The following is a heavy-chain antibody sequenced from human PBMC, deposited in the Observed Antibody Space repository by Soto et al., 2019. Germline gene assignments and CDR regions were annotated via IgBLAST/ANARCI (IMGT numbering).Heavy chain of an antibody. CDR3: AKDATAVNGVWDPFDM. CDR2: VGGSDTDK. D-gene: IGHD2-8*01. V-gene: IGHV3-23*01. CDR1: GFTFNAYA. Sequence: GGSLRLSCAASGFTFNAYAMSWVRQAPGKGLQWVSGVGGSDTDKHYADSVRGRFTVSRDNSKNTLYLQMNSLRADDTAVYYCAKDATAVNGVWDPFDMWGQGTEVTVSS. J-gene: IGHJ3*02.